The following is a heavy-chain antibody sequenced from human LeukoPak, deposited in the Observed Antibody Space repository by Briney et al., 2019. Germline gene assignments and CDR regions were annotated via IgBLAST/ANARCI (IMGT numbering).Heavy chain of an antibody. CDR1: GGSISGYY. CDR2: INHSGST. CDR3: ARGASWSKPSLDY. Sequence: SETLSLTCTVSGGSISGYYWSWIRQPPGKGLEWIGEINHSGSTNYNPSLKSRVTISVDTSKNQFSLKLSSVTAADTAVYYCARGASWSKPSLDYWGQGTLVTVSS. V-gene: IGHV4-34*01. J-gene: IGHJ4*02. D-gene: IGHD6-13*01.